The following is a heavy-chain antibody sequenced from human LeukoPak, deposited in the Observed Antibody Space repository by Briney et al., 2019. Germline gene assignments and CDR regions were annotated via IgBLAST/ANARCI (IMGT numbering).Heavy chain of an antibody. Sequence: SETLSLTCTVSGGSISSYYWSWIRQPPGKGLEWIGYIYYSGSTNYNPSLKSRVTISVDTSKNQFSLKLSSVTAADTAVYYCARQKVGAPGAFDIWGQGTMVTVSS. CDR2: IYYSGST. CDR1: GGSISSYY. CDR3: ARQKVGAPGAFDI. D-gene: IGHD1-26*01. V-gene: IGHV4-59*08. J-gene: IGHJ3*02.